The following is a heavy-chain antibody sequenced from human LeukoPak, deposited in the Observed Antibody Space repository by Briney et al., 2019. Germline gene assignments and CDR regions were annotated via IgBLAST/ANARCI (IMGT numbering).Heavy chain of an antibody. Sequence: GGSLRLSCTASGFTVSNVWMTWVRQAPGKGLEWVAVIWYDGSNKYYADSVKGRFTISRDNSKNTLYLQMNSLRAEDTAVYYCARPDRNYYDSSGYPGYWGQGTLVTVSS. V-gene: IGHV3-33*08. D-gene: IGHD3-22*01. J-gene: IGHJ4*02. CDR3: ARPDRNYYDSSGYPGY. CDR2: IWYDGSNK. CDR1: GFTVSNVW.